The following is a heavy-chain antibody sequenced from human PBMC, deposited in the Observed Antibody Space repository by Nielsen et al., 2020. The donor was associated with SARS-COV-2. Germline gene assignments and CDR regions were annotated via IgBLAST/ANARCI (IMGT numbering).Heavy chain of an antibody. V-gene: IGHV5-51*01. Sequence: GESLKISCAASGFTFSGSAMHWVRQASGKGLEWMGIIYPGDSDTRYSPSFQGQVTISADKSISTAYLQWSSLKASDTAMYYCATSLPPYSSSWYYWGQGTLVTVSS. CDR2: IYPGDSDT. J-gene: IGHJ4*02. CDR1: GFTFSGSA. D-gene: IGHD6-13*01. CDR3: ATSLPPYSSSWYY.